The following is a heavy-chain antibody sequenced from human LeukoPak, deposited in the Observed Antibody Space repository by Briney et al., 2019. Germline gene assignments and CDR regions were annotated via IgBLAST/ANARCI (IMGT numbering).Heavy chain of an antibody. CDR2: IRYDGSNK. V-gene: IGHV3-30*02. CDR3: AKVLDYYDSSGYRG. D-gene: IGHD3-22*01. Sequence: GGSLRLSSAGSGFTFSSYGMHWVRQAPGKGLEWVSFIRYDGSNKYYADSVKSRFTISRDNSKNTLYLQMNSLRAEDTAVYYCAKVLDYYDSSGYRGWGQGTLVTVSS. CDR1: GFTFSSYG. J-gene: IGHJ4*02.